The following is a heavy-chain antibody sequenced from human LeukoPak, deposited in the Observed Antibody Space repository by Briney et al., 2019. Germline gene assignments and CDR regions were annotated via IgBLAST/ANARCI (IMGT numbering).Heavy chain of an antibody. V-gene: IGHV4-61*02. CDR2: IYTSGST. Sequence: SQTLSLTCTVSGGSTSSGSYYWSWIRQPAGKGLEWIGRIYTSGSTNYNPSLKSRVTISVDTSKNQFSLKLSSVTAADTAVYYCARDQGFYPNWGQGTLVTVSS. CDR1: GGSTSSGSYY. CDR3: ARDQGFYPN. J-gene: IGHJ4*02.